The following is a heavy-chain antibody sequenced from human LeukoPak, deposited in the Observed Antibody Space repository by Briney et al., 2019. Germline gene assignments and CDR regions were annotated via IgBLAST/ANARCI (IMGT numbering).Heavy chain of an antibody. CDR2: ISSSGSTI. V-gene: IGHV3-11*01. Sequence: GGSLRLSCAASGFTFSDYYMSWIRQAPGKGLEWVSYISSSGSTIYYADSVKGRFTISRDNAKNSLYLQMNSLRAKDTAVYYCARGEDYNYYYYMDVWGKGTTVTVSS. CDR1: GFTFSDYY. CDR3: ARGEDYNYYYYMDV. J-gene: IGHJ6*03.